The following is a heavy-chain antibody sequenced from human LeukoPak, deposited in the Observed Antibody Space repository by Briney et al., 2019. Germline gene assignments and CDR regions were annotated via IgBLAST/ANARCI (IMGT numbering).Heavy chain of an antibody. J-gene: IGHJ4*02. V-gene: IGHV3-23*01. Sequence: GGSLRLSCAASGFTFSNYAMSWVRQAPGEGLEWVSGISGSGGTTYYADSVKGRFTVSRDNSKNTLSLQMYSLRAEDTAIYYCAKANVFGVLDYFDYWGQGTLVTVSS. CDR3: AKANVFGVLDYFDY. CDR2: ISGSGGTT. CDR1: GFTFSNYA. D-gene: IGHD3-3*01.